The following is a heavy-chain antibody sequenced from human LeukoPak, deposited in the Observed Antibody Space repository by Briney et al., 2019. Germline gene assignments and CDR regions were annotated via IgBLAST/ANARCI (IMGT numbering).Heavy chain of an antibody. CDR2: FNYGGTT. CDR1: GASINNPNYY. D-gene: IGHD2-15*01. Sequence: PSETLSLTCTVSGASINNPNYYWGWIRQPPGMGLEWIGSFNYGGTTYYNPSLWSRVTIFVDTPKNQFSLQLSSVTAADTAVYYCARRYCRGGSCNFLADFWGQGALVIVSS. J-gene: IGHJ4*02. V-gene: IGHV4-39*01. CDR3: ARRYCRGGSCNFLADF.